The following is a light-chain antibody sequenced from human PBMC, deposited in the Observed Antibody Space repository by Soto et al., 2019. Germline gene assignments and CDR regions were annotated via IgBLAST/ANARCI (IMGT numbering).Light chain of an antibody. CDR3: QQLNSYPQLT. V-gene: IGKV1-9*01. Sequence: DLQLTHSPSFLSASVGDRVTITCRASQGISSYLAWYQQKPGKAPKLLIYAASTLQSGVPSRFSGSGSGTEFTLTISSLQPEDFATYYCQQLNSYPQLTFGGGTKVDIK. J-gene: IGKJ4*01. CDR1: QGISSY. CDR2: AAS.